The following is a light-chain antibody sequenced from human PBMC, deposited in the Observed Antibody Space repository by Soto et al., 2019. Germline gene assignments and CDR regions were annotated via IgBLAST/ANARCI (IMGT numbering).Light chain of an antibody. CDR2: DAS. J-gene: IGKJ5*01. V-gene: IGKV3-11*01. CDR1: QTVSSY. Sequence: IALTHSPGTLSLSPLSRATLSFMASQTVSSYLLWYHQKPGQAPRLLIYDASNRASGTPARFSGSGSETDFTLTISSLEPEDIAVYYCQHRMNWPLTFGQGTRLEIK. CDR3: QHRMNWPLT.